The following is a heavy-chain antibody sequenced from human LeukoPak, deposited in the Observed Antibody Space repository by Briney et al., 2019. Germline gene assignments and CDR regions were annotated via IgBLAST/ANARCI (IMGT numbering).Heavy chain of an antibody. J-gene: IGHJ3*02. D-gene: IGHD1-26*01. CDR3: ARWDPIYAFDI. CDR2: ITSRSYI. V-gene: IGHV3-21*01. Sequence: GGSLRLSCAASGFTFSSYSMNWVRQAPGKGLEWVSSITSRSYIYYADPVRGRFTISRDNAKNSLYLQMNSLRAEDTAVYYCARWDPIYAFDIWGQGTMVTVSP. CDR1: GFTFSSYS.